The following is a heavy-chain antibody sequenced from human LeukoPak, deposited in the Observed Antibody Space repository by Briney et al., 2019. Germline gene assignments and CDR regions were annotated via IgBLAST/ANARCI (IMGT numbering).Heavy chain of an antibody. D-gene: IGHD6-6*01. J-gene: IGHJ4*02. CDR3: ARAGELDPFDY. CDR1: GFTFSSYT. Sequence: GGSLRLSCAASGFTFSSYTMNWVRQAPGKGLEWVSSISSSSSYIYYADSVKGRFTISRDNAKNSLYLQMNSLRAEDTAVYYCARAGELDPFDYWGQGTLVTVSS. V-gene: IGHV3-21*01. CDR2: ISSSSSYI.